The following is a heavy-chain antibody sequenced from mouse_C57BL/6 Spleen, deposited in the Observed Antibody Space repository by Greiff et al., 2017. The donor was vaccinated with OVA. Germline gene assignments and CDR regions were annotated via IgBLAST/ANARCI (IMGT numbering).Heavy chain of an antibody. Sequence: EVQLVESGGGLVKPGGSLKLSCAASGFTFSDYGMHWVRQAPEKGLEWVAYISSGSSTIYYADKVKGRFTISRDNAKNTLFLQMTSLRSEDTAMYYCARFYYGSSYAMDYWGQGTSVTVSS. D-gene: IGHD1-1*01. V-gene: IGHV5-17*01. CDR3: ARFYYGSSYAMDY. CDR2: ISSGSSTI. CDR1: GFTFSDYG. J-gene: IGHJ4*01.